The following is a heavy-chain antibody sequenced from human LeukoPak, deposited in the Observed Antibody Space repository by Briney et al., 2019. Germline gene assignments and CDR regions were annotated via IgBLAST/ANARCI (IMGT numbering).Heavy chain of an antibody. CDR1: GGSISSYY. J-gene: IGHJ4*02. D-gene: IGHD1-26*01. CDR2: IYYSGST. CDR3: ARDFNAWSLDY. Sequence: SETLSLSCTVSGGSISSYYWSWIRQPPGKGLEWIGYIYYSGSTNYNPSLTSRVTISVDTSKNQFSLKLSSVTAADTAVYYCARDFNAWSLDYWGQGTLVTVSS. V-gene: IGHV4-59*01.